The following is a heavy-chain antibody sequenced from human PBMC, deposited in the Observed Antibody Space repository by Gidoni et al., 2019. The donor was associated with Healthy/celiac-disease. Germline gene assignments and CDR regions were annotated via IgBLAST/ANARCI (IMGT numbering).Heavy chain of an antibody. CDR2: ISSSSSYI. CDR1: GFTFSSYS. V-gene: IGHV3-21*01. J-gene: IGHJ4*02. CDR3: AREWVAVAGEKAFDY. D-gene: IGHD6-19*01. Sequence: EVQLVESGGGLVKPGGSLRLSCAASGFTFSSYSMNWVRQAPGKGLEWVSSISSSSSYIYYADSVKGRFTISRDNAKNSLYLQMNSLRAEDTAVYYCAREWVAVAGEKAFDYWGQGTLVTVSS.